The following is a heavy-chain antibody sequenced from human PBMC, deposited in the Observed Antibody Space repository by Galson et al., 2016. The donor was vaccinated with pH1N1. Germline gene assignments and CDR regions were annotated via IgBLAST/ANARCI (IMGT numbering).Heavy chain of an antibody. CDR2: ISWNSNSI. CDR3: AKGAGRYYFGSGSFNY. V-gene: IGHV3-9*01. J-gene: IGHJ4*02. D-gene: IGHD3-10*01. Sequence: SLRLSCAASGFAFDDFAMHWVRHVPGKGLAWVSGISWNSNSIGYADSVKGRFTIPRDSSKKSLFLQMNSLKVEDTALYYCAKGAGRYYFGSGSFNYWGQGTQVTVSS. CDR1: GFAFDDFA.